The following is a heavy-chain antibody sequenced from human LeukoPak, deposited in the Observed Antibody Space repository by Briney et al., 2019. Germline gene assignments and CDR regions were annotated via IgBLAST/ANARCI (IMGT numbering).Heavy chain of an antibody. J-gene: IGHJ3*02. V-gene: IGHV3-48*04. CDR1: GFTFSSYS. CDR2: ISSSSSTI. CDR3: ASRSNAFDI. Sequence: GGSLRLSCAASGFTFSSYSMNWVRQAPGKGLEWVSYISSSSSTIYYADPVKGRFTISRDNAKNSLYLQMNSLRAEDTAVYYCASRSNAFDIWGQGTMVTVSS.